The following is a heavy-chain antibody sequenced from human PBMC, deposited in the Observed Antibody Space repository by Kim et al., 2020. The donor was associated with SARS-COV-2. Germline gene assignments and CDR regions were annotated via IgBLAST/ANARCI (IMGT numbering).Heavy chain of an antibody. CDR3: AKVSVAGGYYYYGMDV. CDR1: GFTFDNYA. CDR2: ISASGGYT. V-gene: IGHV3-23*01. Sequence: GGSLRLSCAASGFTFDNYAMSWVRQAPGKGLEWVSTISASGGYTYYTDSVKGRFSISRDNSKNTLYLQMNSLRAEDTAGYYCAKVSVAGGYYYYGMDVWGQGTTVTVS. D-gene: IGHD6-19*01. J-gene: IGHJ6*02.